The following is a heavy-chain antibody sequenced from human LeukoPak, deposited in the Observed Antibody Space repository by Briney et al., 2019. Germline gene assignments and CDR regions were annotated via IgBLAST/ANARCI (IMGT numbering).Heavy chain of an antibody. CDR2: IYASGST. D-gene: IGHD3-3*01. V-gene: IGHV4-61*02. CDR1: GGSISSGSYY. CDR3: ARKEAIYRPFDY. Sequence: SETLSLTCTVSGGSISSGSYYWGWLRQPAGKGLEWIGRIYASGSTNYTPSLKSRVTISVDTSKNQFSLKLSSVTAADTAVYYCARKEAIYRPFDYWGQGTLITVSS. J-gene: IGHJ4*02.